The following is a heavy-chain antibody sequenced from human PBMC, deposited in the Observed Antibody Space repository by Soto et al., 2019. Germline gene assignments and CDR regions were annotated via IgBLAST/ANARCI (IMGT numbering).Heavy chain of an antibody. J-gene: IGHJ3*02. CDR3: TSDLGAYASRAFDT. V-gene: IGHV1-8*01. D-gene: IGHD5-12*01. CDR2: MNPNIGNA. Sequence: QVQLVQSGAEVKNPGASVKVSCKASGYSFTSYDINWVRQATGQGLEWLGWMNPNIGNAGYAQKFHGRGTMTRNTSISTAYMELSSLRLDDTAVYYCTSDLGAYASRAFDTWGQGTMVTVSS. CDR1: GYSFTSYD.